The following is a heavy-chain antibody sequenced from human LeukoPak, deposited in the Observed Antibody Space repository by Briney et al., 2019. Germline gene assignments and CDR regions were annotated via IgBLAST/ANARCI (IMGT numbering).Heavy chain of an antibody. CDR3: ARDSCGGDYYYGMDV. J-gene: IGHJ6*02. CDR1: GFTFSSYA. V-gene: IGHV3-30-3*01. D-gene: IGHD6-19*01. CDR2: ISYDGSNK. Sequence: GGSLRLSCAASGFTFSSYAMHWVRQAPGKGLEWVAVISYDGSNKYYADSVKGRFTISRDNSKNTLYLQMNSLRAEDTAVYYCARDSCGGDYYYGMDVWGQGTTVTVSS.